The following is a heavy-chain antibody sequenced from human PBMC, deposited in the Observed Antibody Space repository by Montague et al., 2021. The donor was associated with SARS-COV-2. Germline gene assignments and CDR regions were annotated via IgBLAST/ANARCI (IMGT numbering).Heavy chain of an antibody. J-gene: IGHJ4*02. CDR2: IYYTGET. D-gene: IGHD3-3*01. V-gene: IGHV4-59*01. CDR3: ARFWSGYVDK. Sequence: TLSLTCSFSGGSIRSYYWSWIRLPPGKALEWLGYIYYTGETTHNPSLKSRVTISVDTSRSQFSLRLTSVTAADTAVYFCARFWSGYVDKWSQGTLVTVSS. CDR1: GGSIRSYY.